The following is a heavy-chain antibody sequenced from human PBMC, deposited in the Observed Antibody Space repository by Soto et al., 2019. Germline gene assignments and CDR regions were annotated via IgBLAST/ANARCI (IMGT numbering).Heavy chain of an antibody. CDR1: GFTFSSYA. V-gene: IGHV3-23*01. CDR2: ITAKSGST. D-gene: IGHD6-6*01. J-gene: IGHJ4*02. CDR3: AKVQPSLTTRPDYFDR. Sequence: GGSLRLSCAASGFTFSSYAMNWVRQAPGKGLEWVSSITAKSGSTYYADSVKGRFTISRDNSKNTLSLQMNSLRVEDTAVYYCAKVQPSLTTRPDYFDRWGQGTLVTVSS.